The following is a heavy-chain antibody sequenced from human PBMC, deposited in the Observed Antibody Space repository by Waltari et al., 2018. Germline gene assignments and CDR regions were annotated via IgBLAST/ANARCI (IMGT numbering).Heavy chain of an antibody. CDR3: ARLSTGTTKGWFDP. CDR2: TYHRGST. D-gene: IGHD1-7*01. V-gene: IGHV4-38-2*01. J-gene: IGHJ5*02. Sequence: QVQLQESGPGLVKPSETLSLTCAVSGYSISRGYYWGWLRRTPGKGLEWIGSTYHRGSTYYNPSFKSRVTISVDTSKNQFSLKLSSVTAADTAVYYCARLSTGTTKGWFDPWGQGTLVTVSS. CDR1: GYSISRGYY.